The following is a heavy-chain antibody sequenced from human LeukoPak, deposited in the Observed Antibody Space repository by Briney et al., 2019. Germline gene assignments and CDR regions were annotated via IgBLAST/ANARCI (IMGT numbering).Heavy chain of an antibody. Sequence: GASVKVSCKASGYTFTSYGISWVRQAPGQGLEWMGWISAYNGNTNYAQKLQGRVTMTTDTSTSTAYMELRSLRSDDTAVYYSARAFTELVGYYGSASPTDAFDIWGQGTMVTVSS. D-gene: IGHD3-10*01. CDR3: ARAFTELVGYYGSASPTDAFDI. CDR2: ISAYNGNT. J-gene: IGHJ3*02. CDR1: GYTFTSYG. V-gene: IGHV1-18*01.